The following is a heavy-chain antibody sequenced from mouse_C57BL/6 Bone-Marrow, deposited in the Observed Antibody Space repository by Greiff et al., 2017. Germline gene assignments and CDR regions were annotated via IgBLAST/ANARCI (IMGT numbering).Heavy chain of an antibody. D-gene: IGHD1-1*01. J-gene: IGHJ2*01. V-gene: IGHV1-61*01. CDR1: GYTFTSYW. CDR2: IYPSDSET. Sequence: QVQLQQSGAELVRPGSSVKLSCKASGYTFTSYWMDWVKQRPGQGLEWIGNIYPSDSETHYNQKFKDKATLTVDKSSSTAYMQLSSLTSEDSAVYYCARKGLLLRLYYFDYWGQGTTLTVSS. CDR3: ARKGLLLRLYYFDY.